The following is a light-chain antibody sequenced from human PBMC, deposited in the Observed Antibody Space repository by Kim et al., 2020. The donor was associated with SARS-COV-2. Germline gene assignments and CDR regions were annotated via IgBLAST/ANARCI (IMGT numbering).Light chain of an antibody. CDR3: QRYNYWYT. CDR2: GAS. J-gene: IGKJ2*01. CDR1: QSVNSN. Sequence: EIVMTQSPATLSVSPGERATLSCRASQSVNSNLAWYQQKPGQAPRLLIYGASTRATGIPARFSGSGSGTEFTLTISSLQSEDFAVYYCQRYNYWYTFGQGTKLEI. V-gene: IGKV3-15*01.